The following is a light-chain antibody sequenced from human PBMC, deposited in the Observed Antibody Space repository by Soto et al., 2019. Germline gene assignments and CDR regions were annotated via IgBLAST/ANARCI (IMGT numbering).Light chain of an antibody. Sequence: AIRMTQSPSSFSASTGDRVTITCRASQGISSYLAWYQQKPGKAPKLLIYAASTLQSGVPSRFSGSGSGTDFTLNISSLQSEDFAVYYCQQYINLWTFGQGTKV. CDR3: QQYINLWT. CDR2: AAS. CDR1: QGISSY. J-gene: IGKJ1*01. V-gene: IGKV1-8*01.